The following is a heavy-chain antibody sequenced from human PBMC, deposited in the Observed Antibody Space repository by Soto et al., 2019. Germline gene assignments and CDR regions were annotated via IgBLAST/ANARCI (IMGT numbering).Heavy chain of an antibody. CDR1: GFTFSSYS. Sequence: GGSLRLSCAASGFTFSSYSMNWVRQAPGKGLEWVSSISSSSSYIYYADSVKGRFTISRDNAKNSLYLQMNSLRAEDTAVYYCARDLAYGSGANDYWGQGTLVTVSS. J-gene: IGHJ4*02. D-gene: IGHD3-10*01. CDR2: ISSSSSYI. V-gene: IGHV3-21*01. CDR3: ARDLAYGSGANDY.